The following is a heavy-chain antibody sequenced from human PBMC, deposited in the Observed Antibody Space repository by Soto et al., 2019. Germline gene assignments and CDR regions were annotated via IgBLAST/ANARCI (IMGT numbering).Heavy chain of an antibody. V-gene: IGHV4-30-2*01. CDR2: IYHSGST. CDR3: ARNTNDYGVSYYFDY. CDR1: GGSVSDKTYY. D-gene: IGHD4-17*01. Sequence: PSETLSLTCSVSGGSVSDKTYYWSWIRQPPGKGLEWIGYIYHSGSTYYNPSLKSRVTISVDRSKNQFSLKLSSVTAADTAVYYCARNTNDYGVSYYFDYWGQGTLVTVSS. J-gene: IGHJ4*02.